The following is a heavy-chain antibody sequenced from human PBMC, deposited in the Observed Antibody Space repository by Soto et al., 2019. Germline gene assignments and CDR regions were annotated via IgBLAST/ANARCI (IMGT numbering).Heavy chain of an antibody. CDR1: GGSISSGGYY. Sequence: SETLSLTCTVSGGSISSGGYYWSWIRQHPGKGLEWIGYIYYSGSTYYNPSLKSRVTISVDTSKNQFSLKLSSVTAADTAVYYCAREGVQQLVRGAYWGQGTLVTVSS. CDR2: IYYSGST. CDR3: AREGVQQLVRGAY. J-gene: IGHJ4*02. V-gene: IGHV4-31*03. D-gene: IGHD6-6*01.